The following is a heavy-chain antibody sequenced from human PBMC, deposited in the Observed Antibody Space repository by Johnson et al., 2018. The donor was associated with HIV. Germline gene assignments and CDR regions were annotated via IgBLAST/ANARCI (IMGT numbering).Heavy chain of an antibody. J-gene: IGHJ3*01. D-gene: IGHD3-3*01. CDR3: AKDKFRFLENPGDAFDV. V-gene: IGHV3-30*18. CDR1: GFTFRTYG. CDR2: ISFAGSNT. Sequence: QVQLVESGGGVVQPGRSLRLSCAASGFTFRTYGMHWVRPAPGKGLEWVAVISFAGSNTYYADSVKGLFTISRDNSNNTLYLQMNSLRAEDTAGYYGAKDKFRFLENPGDAFDVWGQGTMVTFSS.